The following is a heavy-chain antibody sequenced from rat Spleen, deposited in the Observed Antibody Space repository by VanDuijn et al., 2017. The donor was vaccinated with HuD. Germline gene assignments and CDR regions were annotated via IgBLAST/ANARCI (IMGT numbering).Heavy chain of an antibody. CDR2: INYDGGTP. V-gene: IGHV5-29*01. D-gene: IGHD1-6*01. Sequence: EVQMVESDGGLVQPGRSLKLSCTASGFTLSDHFMAWVRQAPTKGLEWVATINYDGGTPYYRDSVKGRFTISRDNAKNTLYLQMDSLRSEDTATYYCARQYVYYGSKSSNWFAYWGQGTLVTVSS. J-gene: IGHJ3*01. CDR1: GFTLSDHF. CDR3: ARQYVYYGSKSSNWFAY.